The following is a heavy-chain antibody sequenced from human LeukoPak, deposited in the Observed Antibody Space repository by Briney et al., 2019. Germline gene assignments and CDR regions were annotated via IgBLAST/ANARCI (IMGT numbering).Heavy chain of an antibody. J-gene: IGHJ4*02. D-gene: IGHD3-9*01. CDR1: GGSISGYY. V-gene: IGHV4-59*12. Sequence: SETLSLTCTVSGGSISGYYWSWIRQPPRKGLEWIGCVDYTGSTNYNPSLKSRVTISVDTSKSQFSLKLSSVTAADTAVYYCARDRGVRYFDWLSQGAFDYWGQGTLVTVSS. CDR3: ARDRGVRYFDWLSQGAFDY. CDR2: VDYTGST.